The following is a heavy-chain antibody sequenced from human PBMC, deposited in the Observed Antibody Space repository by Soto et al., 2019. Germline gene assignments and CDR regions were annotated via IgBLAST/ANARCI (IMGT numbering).Heavy chain of an antibody. D-gene: IGHD2-21*02. Sequence: ASVKVSCKPSGYTFNTYYLHWVRQAPGQALEWMGVIHPSGGGTTYAQKFLGRVTVTRDTSTSTVLMELSSLRSDDTAVYYCARGGHIAVVTASFDDWGQGTLVTVSS. J-gene: IGHJ4*02. V-gene: IGHV1-46*02. CDR2: IHPSGGGT. CDR3: ARGGHIAVVTASFDD. CDR1: GYTFNTYY.